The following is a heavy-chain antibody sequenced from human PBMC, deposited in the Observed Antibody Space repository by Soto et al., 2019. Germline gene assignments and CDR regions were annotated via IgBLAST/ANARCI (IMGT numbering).Heavy chain of an antibody. CDR3: GRGSGGYCSSTSCRLRRWFDP. CDR1: GGSFSGYY. J-gene: IGHJ5*02. Sequence: QVQLQQWGAGLLKPSETLSLTCAVYGGSFSGYYWSWIRQPPGKGLEWIGEINHSGSTNYNPSLKSRVTISVDTSKNQFSLKLSSVTAADTAVYYCGRGSGGYCSSTSCRLRRWFDPWGQGTLVTVSS. D-gene: IGHD2-2*01. CDR2: INHSGST. V-gene: IGHV4-34*01.